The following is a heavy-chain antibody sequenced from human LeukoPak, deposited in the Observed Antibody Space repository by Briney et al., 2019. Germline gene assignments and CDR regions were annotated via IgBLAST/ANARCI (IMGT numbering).Heavy chain of an antibody. J-gene: IGHJ4*02. CDR2: ISPDGSTT. CDR1: GFAFSNYW. D-gene: IGHD3-22*01. CDR3: AKDLLYRIRYDSSGYYPFDY. V-gene: IGHV3-74*01. Sequence: PGGSLRLSCAGSGFAFSNYWMHWVRQVPGKGLVWVSRISPDGSTTLYADSVKGRFTISRDNSKNTLYLQMNSLRAEDTAVYYCAKDLLYRIRYDSSGYYPFDYWGQGTLVTVSS.